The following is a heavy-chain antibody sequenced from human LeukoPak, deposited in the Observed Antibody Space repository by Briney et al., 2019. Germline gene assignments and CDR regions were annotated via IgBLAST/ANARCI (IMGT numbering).Heavy chain of an antibody. CDR1: GFTFSSYG. D-gene: IGHD6-13*01. J-gene: IGHJ4*02. CDR3: AKERGISSSWYLSNYFDY. V-gene: IGHV3-30*18. Sequence: GGSLRLSCAASGFTFSSYGMHWVRQAPGKGLEWVAVISYDGSNTYYADSVKGRFTISRDNSKNTLYLQMNSLRAEDTAVYYCAKERGISSSWYLSNYFDYWGQGTLVIVSS. CDR2: ISYDGSNT.